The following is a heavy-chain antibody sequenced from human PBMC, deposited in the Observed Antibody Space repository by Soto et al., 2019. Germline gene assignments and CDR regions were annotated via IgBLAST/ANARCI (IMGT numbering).Heavy chain of an antibody. V-gene: IGHV4-34*01. CDR1: GGSFSGYY. J-gene: IGHJ4*02. CDR3: AVPGRYSSSWHRFDY. D-gene: IGHD6-13*01. Sequence: QVQLQQWGAGLLKPSETLSLTCAVYGGSFSGYYWSWIRQPPGKGLEWIGEINHSGSTNYNPSLKSRVTISVDTSKNQFSLKLSSVTAADTAVYYCAVPGRYSSSWHRFDYWGQGTLVTVSS. CDR2: INHSGST.